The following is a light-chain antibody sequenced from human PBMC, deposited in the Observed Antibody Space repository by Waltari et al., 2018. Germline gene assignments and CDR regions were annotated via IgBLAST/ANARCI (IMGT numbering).Light chain of an antibody. CDR1: QSVSTY. V-gene: IGKV3-11*01. J-gene: IGKJ4*01. Sequence: CRASQSVSTYLAWYQQRPGQPPRLLIYDSSSRATGIPARFSGSGSETDFTLTISSLEPEDFAVYYCQQRYKWPLTFGGGSKVEI. CDR2: DSS. CDR3: QQRYKWPLT.